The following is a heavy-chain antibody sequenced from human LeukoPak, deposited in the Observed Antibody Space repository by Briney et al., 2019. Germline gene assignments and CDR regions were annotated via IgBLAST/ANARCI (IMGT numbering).Heavy chain of an antibody. J-gene: IGHJ4*02. CDR2: ISPDGSDT. CDR3: ARLTSSWSFDY. V-gene: IGHV5-51*01. Sequence: GEPLKISCQGSGYSFTNYWIGWVRQMPGKSLEWMGIISPDGSDTRYSPSFQGQVTISADKSITTAYLQWSSLKASDTAMYYCARLTSSWSFDYWGQGTLVTVSS. D-gene: IGHD6-13*01. CDR1: GYSFTNYW.